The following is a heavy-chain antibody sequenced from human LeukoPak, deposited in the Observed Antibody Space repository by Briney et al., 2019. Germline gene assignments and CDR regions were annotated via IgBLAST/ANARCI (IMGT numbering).Heavy chain of an antibody. Sequence: SETLSLTCTVSGGSISSYYWSWIRQPAGKGLEWVGRIYTSGTTSHNPSLKSRVTMSIDTSKNQFSLNPSSVTAADTAVYYCARGNGSYSPWGQGTLVTVSS. CDR2: IYTSGTT. CDR3: ARGNGSYSP. V-gene: IGHV4-4*07. J-gene: IGHJ5*02. CDR1: GGSISSYY. D-gene: IGHD1-26*01.